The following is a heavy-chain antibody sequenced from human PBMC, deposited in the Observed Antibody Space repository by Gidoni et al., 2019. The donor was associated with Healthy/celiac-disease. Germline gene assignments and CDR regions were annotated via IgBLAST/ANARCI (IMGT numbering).Heavy chain of an antibody. V-gene: IGHV1-8*01. J-gene: IGHJ6*02. CDR3: ARGGVRFLEWLPPSEYGMDV. CDR2: MNPNSGNT. D-gene: IGHD3-3*01. Sequence: QVQLVQSGAEVTKPGASVKFSCTASGYTFTSYDIHWVRQATAQGLEWMGWMNPNSGNTGYAQKFQGRVTMTRNTSISTAYMELSSLRSEDTAVYYCARGGVRFLEWLPPSEYGMDVWGQGTTVTVSS. CDR1: GYTFTSYD.